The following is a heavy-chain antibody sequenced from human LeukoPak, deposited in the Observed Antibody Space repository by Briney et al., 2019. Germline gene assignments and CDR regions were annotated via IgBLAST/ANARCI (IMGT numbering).Heavy chain of an antibody. CDR3: AREKNDIVLTSYYFDY. CDR1: GFTVRTNY. Sequence: GGSLRLSCAASGFTVRTNYMGRVRQAPGKGLEWVSVICSGGATYYADSVKGRFTISRDNSKNTLYLQMNSLRAEDTAVYYCAREKNDIVLTSYYFDYWGQGTLVTVSS. CDR2: ICSGGAT. V-gene: IGHV3-53*01. J-gene: IGHJ4*02. D-gene: IGHD5-12*01.